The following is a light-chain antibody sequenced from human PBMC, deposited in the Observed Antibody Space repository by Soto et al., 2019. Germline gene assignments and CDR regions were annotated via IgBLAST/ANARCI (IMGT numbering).Light chain of an antibody. CDR3: QQFGISPWT. CDR2: ATS. V-gene: IGKV3-20*01. CDR1: RIIGHNY. Sequence: EIVMSPSPVIVYLSPWARATLYCAASRIIGHNYLAWYQQKPGQAPRLLIYATSTRATGIPDRFSGSGSVTDFTLTISRLEPEDFAVYYCQQFGISPWTFGQGTKVDIK. J-gene: IGKJ1*01.